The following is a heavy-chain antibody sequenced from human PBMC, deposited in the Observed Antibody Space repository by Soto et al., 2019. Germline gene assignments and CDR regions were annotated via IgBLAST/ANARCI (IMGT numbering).Heavy chain of an antibody. J-gene: IGHJ6*03. D-gene: IGHD3-16*01. CDR1: GFTFDQYT. Sequence: EVQLVESGGGLEQPGRSLRLACAASGFTFDQYTMHWVRQAPGKGLEWVSSITWHSGTIGYADSVKGRFTISRDNAKNSLYLQMNSLRGEDTALYYCAKEMITFGDFNYYYMDVWGNGTTVTVSS. CDR2: ITWHSGTI. CDR3: AKEMITFGDFNYYYMDV. V-gene: IGHV3-9*01.